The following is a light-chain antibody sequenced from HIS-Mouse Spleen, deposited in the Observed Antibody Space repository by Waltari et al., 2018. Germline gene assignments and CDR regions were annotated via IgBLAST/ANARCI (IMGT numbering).Light chain of an antibody. Sequence: SYELTQPPSVSVSPGQTARITCSGDALPKKYAYWYQQKSGQAPVLVIYEDSKRPSGLPERFSGSSSGTMATLTISGAQVEDEADYYCYSTDSSGNHRVFGGRTKLTVL. V-gene: IGLV3-10*01. J-gene: IGLJ2*01. CDR3: YSTDSSGNHRV. CDR1: ALPKKY. CDR2: EDS.